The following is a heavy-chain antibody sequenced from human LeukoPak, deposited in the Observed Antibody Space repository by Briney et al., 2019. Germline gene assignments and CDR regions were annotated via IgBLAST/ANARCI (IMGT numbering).Heavy chain of an antibody. Sequence: GGSLRLSCAASGFTVSSNYMSWGRQAPGEGREWGSVIYSGGSTYYADSVKGRFTISRDNSKNTLYLQMNSLRAEDTAVYYCARALGPSSTLDYWGQGTLVTVSS. J-gene: IGHJ4*02. CDR2: IYSGGST. CDR1: GFTVSSNY. CDR3: ARALGPSSTLDY. V-gene: IGHV3-66*01.